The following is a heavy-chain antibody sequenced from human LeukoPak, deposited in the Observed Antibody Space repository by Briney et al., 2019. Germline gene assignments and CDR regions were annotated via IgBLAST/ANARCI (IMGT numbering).Heavy chain of an antibody. V-gene: IGHV3-7*03. CDR1: GLTFSRYW. CDR3: VSRACTITACYVASWRCFDH. D-gene: IGHD2-2*01. J-gene: IGHJ4*02. Sequence: PGGPLRLSCEASGLTFSRYWLTWVRQAPGKGLEWVANINEGGSEKNYVDSVKGRFTISRDNAKSSLYLQMNNLRDDDTAVYHCVSRACTITACYVASWRCFDHWGQGTPVTVSS. CDR2: INEGGSEK.